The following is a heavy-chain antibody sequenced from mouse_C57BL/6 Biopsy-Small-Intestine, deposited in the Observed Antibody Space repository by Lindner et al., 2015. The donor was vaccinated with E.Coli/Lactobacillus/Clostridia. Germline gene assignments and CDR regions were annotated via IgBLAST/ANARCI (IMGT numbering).Heavy chain of an antibody. V-gene: IGHV1-15*01. CDR1: GYTFTDYE. D-gene: IGHD2-4*01. CDR3: ARDYPWFAY. CDR2: INPSTGGT. J-gene: IGHJ3*01. Sequence: VQLQESGAELVRPGASVTLSCKASGYTFTDYEMHWVKQTPVHGLEWIGAINPSTGGTTYNQKFKAKATLTVDKSSSTAYMQLKSLTSEDSAVYYCARDYPWFAYWGQGTLVTVSA.